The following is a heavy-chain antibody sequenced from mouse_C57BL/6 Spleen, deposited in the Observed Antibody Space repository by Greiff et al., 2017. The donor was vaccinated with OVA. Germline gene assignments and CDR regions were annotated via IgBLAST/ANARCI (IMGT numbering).Heavy chain of an antibody. CDR3: ARSGPYYFDY. J-gene: IGHJ2*01. CDR2: IDPNSGGT. CDR1: GYTFTSYW. D-gene: IGHD3-1*01. Sequence: QVQLKQPGAELVKPGASVKLSCKASGYTFTSYWMHWVKQRPGRGLEWIGRIDPNSGGTKYNEKFKSKATLTVDKPSSTAYMQRSSLTSEDSAVYYCARSGPYYFDYWGQGTTLTVSS. V-gene: IGHV1-72*01.